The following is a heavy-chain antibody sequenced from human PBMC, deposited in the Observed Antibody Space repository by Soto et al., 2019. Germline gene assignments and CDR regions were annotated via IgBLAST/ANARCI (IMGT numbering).Heavy chain of an antibody. CDR1: GYTFTSYT. V-gene: IGHV1-18*01. D-gene: IGHD3-3*01. J-gene: IGHJ4*02. CDR3: ALRFLESGL. CDR2: ISADNGNT. Sequence: ASVKVSCKASGYTFTSYTMHWVRQAPGQGLEWMGWISADNGNTKYAQKLQGRVTMTTDTSTSTACMELRSLRSDDTAVYYCALRFLESGLWGQGTLVTVSS.